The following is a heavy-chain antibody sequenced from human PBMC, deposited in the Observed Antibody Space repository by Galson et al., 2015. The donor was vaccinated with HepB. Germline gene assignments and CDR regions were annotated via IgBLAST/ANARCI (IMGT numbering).Heavy chain of an antibody. J-gene: IGHJ3*02. CDR2: ISSSSTYT. V-gene: IGHV3-21*01. Sequence: SLRLSCAASGFTFTGYSMNWVRQAPGRGLEWVSSISSSSTYTYYADSVKGRFTISRDNAKNSLYLRMNSLRAEDTAVYYCARDCSSTSCYSDAFDIWGQGTMVTVSS. CDR1: GFTFTGYS. D-gene: IGHD2-2*01. CDR3: ARDCSSTSCYSDAFDI.